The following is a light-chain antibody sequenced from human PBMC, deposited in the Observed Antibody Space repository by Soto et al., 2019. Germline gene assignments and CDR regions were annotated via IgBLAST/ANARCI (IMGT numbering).Light chain of an antibody. V-gene: IGKV3-15*01. CDR1: RSVSSN. CDR3: QQYNNWWT. CDR2: GAS. J-gene: IGKJ1*01. Sequence: EIVMTQSPATLSVSPGERATLSCRASRSVSSNLAWYQQKPGQAPRLLISGASTRATGVPARFSGSGSETEFTLTISSLQSEDFALYYCQQYNNWWTFGQGTKVEIK.